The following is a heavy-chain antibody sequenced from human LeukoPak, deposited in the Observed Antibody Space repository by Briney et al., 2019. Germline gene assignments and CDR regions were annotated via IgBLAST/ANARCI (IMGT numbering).Heavy chain of an antibody. CDR1: GYTFISYA. V-gene: IGHV7-4-1*02. J-gene: IGHJ4*02. D-gene: IGHD6-6*01. CDR3: ARKQVEPDRYFDY. Sequence: GASVKVSCKASGYTFISYAMNWVRQAPGQGLEWMGWINTYTGNPTYAQGFTGRFVFSLDTSVSTAFLQISSLETEDTAIYFCARKQVEPDRYFDYWGQGTLVTVSS. CDR2: INTYTGNP.